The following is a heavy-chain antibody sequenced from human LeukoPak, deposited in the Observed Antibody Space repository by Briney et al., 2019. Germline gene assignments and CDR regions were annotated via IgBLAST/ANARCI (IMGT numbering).Heavy chain of an antibody. CDR1: GGSISSYY. J-gene: IGHJ5*02. D-gene: IGHD3-10*01. V-gene: IGHV4-59*01. CDR3: ARGGTMLRVVIDEIDP. Sequence: PSETLSLTCTVSGGSISSYYWNWIRQPPGKGLEWIGYIHHSGSTKYNPSLKSRVTISLDTSKNQFYLRLSSVTAADTAVYYCARGGTMLRVVIDEIDPWGQGTLVTVSS. CDR2: IHHSGST.